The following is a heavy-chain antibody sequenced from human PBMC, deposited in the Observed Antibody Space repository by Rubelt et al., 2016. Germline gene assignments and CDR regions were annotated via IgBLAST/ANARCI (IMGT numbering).Heavy chain of an antibody. J-gene: IGHJ4*02. V-gene: IGHV3-7*02. Sequence: RRSGRQAPGKGLEWVANIRQDGSEKYYLDSVKGRFTISRDNAKSSLSLQMNSLRAEDTAVYYCARSRGSYGGDFDYWGQGTLVAVSS. CDR2: IRQDGSEK. D-gene: IGHD3-10*01. CDR3: ARSRGSYGGDFDY.